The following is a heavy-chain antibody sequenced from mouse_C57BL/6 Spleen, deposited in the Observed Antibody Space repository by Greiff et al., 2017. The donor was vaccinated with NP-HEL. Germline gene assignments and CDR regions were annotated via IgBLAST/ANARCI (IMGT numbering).Heavy chain of an antibody. V-gene: IGHV5-4*03. CDR3: ARGLGQGFDY. J-gene: IGHJ2*01. Sequence: EVMLVESGGGLVKPGGSLKLSCAASGFTFSSYAMSWVRQTPEKRLEWVATISDGGSYTYYPDNVKGRFTISRDNAKNNLYLQMSHLKSEDTAMYYCARGLGQGFDYWGQGTTLTVSS. D-gene: IGHD3-3*01. CDR2: ISDGGSYT. CDR1: GFTFSSYA.